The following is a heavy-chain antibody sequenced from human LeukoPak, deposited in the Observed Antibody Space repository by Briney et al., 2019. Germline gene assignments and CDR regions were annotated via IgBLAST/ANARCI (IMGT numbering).Heavy chain of an antibody. CDR2: INPNSGGT. V-gene: IGHV1-2*02. D-gene: IGHD6-25*01. Sequence: ASVKVSCKASGYTFTGYYMHWVRQAPGQGLEWMGWINPNSGGTNYAQKFQGRVTMTRDTSISTGYMEPSRLRFDDTAVYYCAINKAAKSLDYWGQGTLVTVSS. CDR1: GYTFTGYY. J-gene: IGHJ4*02. CDR3: AINKAAKSLDY.